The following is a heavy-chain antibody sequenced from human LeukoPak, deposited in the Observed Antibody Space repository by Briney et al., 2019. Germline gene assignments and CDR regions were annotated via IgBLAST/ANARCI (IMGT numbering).Heavy chain of an antibody. CDR3: TRNSGWYGLS. CDR2: IDYDGGSG. Sequence: GGSLRLSCAASGFTFSNAWMSWVRQAPGKGLEWVSSIDYDGGSGHYADSVKGRFTISRDNSNNTLFLHLNSLRGEDTAVYYCTRNSGWYGLSWGQGTLVTVSS. CDR1: GFTFSNAW. D-gene: IGHD6-19*01. V-gene: IGHV3-23*01. J-gene: IGHJ1*01.